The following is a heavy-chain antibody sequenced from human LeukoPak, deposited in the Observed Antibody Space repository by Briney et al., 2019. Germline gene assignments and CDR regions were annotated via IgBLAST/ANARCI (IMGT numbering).Heavy chain of an antibody. CDR3: AKEYYDFWSGYPHDY. V-gene: IGHV3-23*01. CDR1: GFIVNSNY. CDR2: ISGSGGST. Sequence: GGSLRLSCAASGFIVNSNYMRWVRQAPGKGLEWISAISGSGGSTYYADSVKGRFTISRDNSKNTLYLQMNSLRAEDTAVYYYAKEYYDFWSGYPHDYWGQGTLVTVSS. D-gene: IGHD3-3*01. J-gene: IGHJ4*02.